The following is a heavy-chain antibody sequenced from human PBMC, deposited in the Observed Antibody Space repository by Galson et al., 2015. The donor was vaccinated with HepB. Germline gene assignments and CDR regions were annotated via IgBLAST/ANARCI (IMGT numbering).Heavy chain of an antibody. V-gene: IGHV1-46*03. J-gene: IGHJ6*02. CDR1: GYTFTSYY. CDR3: ARDSSIQWFGRYYYYYGMDV. Sequence: SVKVSCKASGYTFTSYYMHWVRQAPGQGLEWMGIINPSGGSTSYAQKFQGRVTMTRDTSTSTVYMELSSLRSEDTAVYYCARDSSIQWFGRYYYYYGMDVWGQGTTVTVSS. D-gene: IGHD3-10*01. CDR2: INPSGGST.